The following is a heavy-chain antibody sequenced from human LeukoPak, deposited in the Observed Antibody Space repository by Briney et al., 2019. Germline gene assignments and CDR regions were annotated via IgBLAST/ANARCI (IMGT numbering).Heavy chain of an antibody. CDR3: ARAFAGLRDDY. CDR2: ISYDGSNK. D-gene: IGHD4-17*01. CDR1: GFTLSNAL. V-gene: IGHV3-30-3*01. Sequence: RGSLRLSCAASGFTLSNALIRWVRQAPRKGLEWVAVISYDGSNKYYADSLKGRFTISRDNSKNTLYLQMNSLRAEDTAVYYCARAFAGLRDDYWGQGTLVTVSS. J-gene: IGHJ4*02.